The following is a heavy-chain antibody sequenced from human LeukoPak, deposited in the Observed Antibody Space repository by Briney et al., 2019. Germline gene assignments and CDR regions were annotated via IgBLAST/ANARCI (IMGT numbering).Heavy chain of an antibody. CDR2: ITGSGGST. CDR1: GFTFSSYA. J-gene: IGHJ6*02. V-gene: IGHV3-23*01. D-gene: IGHD6-13*01. Sequence: GGSLRLSCAASGFTFSSYAMSWVRQAPGKGLEWVSGITGSGGSTYYADPVKGRFTISRDNSKNTLYLQMNSLRAEDTAVYYCAKGSPHLEQQLDPHYFYYYGMDAWGQGTTVTVSS. CDR3: AKGSPHLEQQLDPHYFYYYGMDA.